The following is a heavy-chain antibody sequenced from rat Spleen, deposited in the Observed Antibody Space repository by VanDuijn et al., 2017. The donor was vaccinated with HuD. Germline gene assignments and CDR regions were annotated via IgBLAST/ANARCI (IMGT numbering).Heavy chain of an antibody. CDR2: ISYDGSST. D-gene: IGHD1-4*01. Sequence: EVQLVESGGGLVQPGRSLKLSCVASGFTFNNYWMSWIRQAPGKGLEWIASISYDGSSTYYRDSVKGRFTISRDNAKSTLYLQMDSLRSEDTATYYCARVPGGAYWGQGTLVTVSS. J-gene: IGHJ3*01. CDR1: GFTFNNYW. CDR3: ARVPGGAY. V-gene: IGHV5-31*01.